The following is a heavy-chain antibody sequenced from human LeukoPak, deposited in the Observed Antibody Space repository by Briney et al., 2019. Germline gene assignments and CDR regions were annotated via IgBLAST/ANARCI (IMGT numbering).Heavy chain of an antibody. CDR1: GFTFSSYG. Sequence: GGSLRLSCAASGFTFSSYGMHWVRQAPGKGLEWVAVISYDGSNKYYADSVKGRFTISRDNSKNTLYLQMNSLRAEDTAVYYCAEDGGNDFDWLFLSSDAFDIWGQGTMVTVSS. D-gene: IGHD3-9*01. CDR2: ISYDGSNK. J-gene: IGHJ3*02. V-gene: IGHV3-30*18. CDR3: AEDGGNDFDWLFLSSDAFDI.